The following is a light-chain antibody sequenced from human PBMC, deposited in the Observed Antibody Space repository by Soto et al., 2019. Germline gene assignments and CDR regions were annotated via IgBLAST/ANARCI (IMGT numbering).Light chain of an antibody. V-gene: IGLV2-14*01. CDR2: EVS. Sequence: QSVLTQPASVSGSPGQSITISRTGTSSGFGGYNHVSWYQQHPGKAPKLMIYEVSNRPSGVSNRFSGSKSGNTASLTISGLQAEDEADYYCSSYTSSSILYVFXTGTKVTVL. CDR3: SSYTSSSILYV. J-gene: IGLJ1*01. CDR1: SSGFGGYNH.